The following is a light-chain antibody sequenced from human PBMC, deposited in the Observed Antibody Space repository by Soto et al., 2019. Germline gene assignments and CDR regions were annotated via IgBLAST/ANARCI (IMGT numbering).Light chain of an antibody. CDR2: DNG. J-gene: IGLJ2*01. CDR1: NSNIGNNY. Sequence: QSVLTQPPSVSAAPGQKVTISCSGSNSNIGNNYVSWYQQRPGTAPKLLIFDNGKRPSGIPDRFSGSKSGTSATLGITGLQTGDEGDYYCGTSDSSLSGGPVVFGGGTRSPS. V-gene: IGLV1-51*01. CDR3: GTSDSSLSGGPVV.